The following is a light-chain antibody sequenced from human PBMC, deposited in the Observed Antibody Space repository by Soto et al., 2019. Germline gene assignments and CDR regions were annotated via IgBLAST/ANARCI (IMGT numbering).Light chain of an antibody. CDR2: VNSDGSH. Sequence: QSVLTQSPSASASLGDSVKLTCTLSSGHSSSAIAWHQQQPEKGPRYLMKVNSDGSHTNGDGIPDRFSGSSSGAERYLIISSLQSYVEADDYCQTWAPGIVFFGGGTKLTVL. CDR1: SGHSSSA. J-gene: IGLJ2*01. CDR3: QTWAPGIVF. V-gene: IGLV4-69*01.